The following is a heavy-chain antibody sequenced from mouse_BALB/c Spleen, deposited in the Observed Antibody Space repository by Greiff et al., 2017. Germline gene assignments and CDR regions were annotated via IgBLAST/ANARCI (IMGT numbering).Heavy chain of an antibody. CDR1: GFTFTDYY. CDR2: IRNKANGYTT. CDR3: ARITAVCWDY. Sequence: EVKLVESGGGLVQPGGSLRLSCATSGFTFTDYYMSWVRQPPGKALEWLGVIRNKANGYTTEHSASVKGRFTISRDKYQSILYLRMNTLRAEDSATYCCARITAVCWDYWGQGTSVTVSS. V-gene: IGHV7-3*02. D-gene: IGHD1-1*01. J-gene: IGHJ4*01.